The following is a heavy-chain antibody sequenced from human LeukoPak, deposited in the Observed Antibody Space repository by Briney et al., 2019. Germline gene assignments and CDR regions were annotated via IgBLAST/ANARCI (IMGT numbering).Heavy chain of an antibody. Sequence: ASVKVSCKASGYTFTGYYMHWLRQVPGQGLESMGWINPNSGGTNYAQKFQGRVTMTRDTSISTAYMELSRLRSDDTAVYYCATPGSYSHDAFDIWGQGTMVTVSS. J-gene: IGHJ3*02. D-gene: IGHD1-26*01. V-gene: IGHV1-2*02. CDR1: GYTFTGYY. CDR3: ATPGSYSHDAFDI. CDR2: INPNSGGT.